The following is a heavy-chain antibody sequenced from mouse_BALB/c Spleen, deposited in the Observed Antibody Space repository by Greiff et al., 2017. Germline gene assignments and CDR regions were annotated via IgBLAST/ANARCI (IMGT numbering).Heavy chain of an antibody. D-gene: IGHD6-1*01. CDR1: GYTFTSYT. CDR2: INPSSGYT. J-gene: IGHJ2*01. CDR3: ARGAPHYFDY. V-gene: IGHV1-4*01. Sequence: VQLQQSGAELTRPGASVKMSCKASGYTFTSYTMHWVKQRPGQGLEWIGYINPSSGYTNYNQKFKDKATLTADKSSSPAYMQLSSLTSEDAAVYYCARGAPHYFDYWGQGTTLTVSS.